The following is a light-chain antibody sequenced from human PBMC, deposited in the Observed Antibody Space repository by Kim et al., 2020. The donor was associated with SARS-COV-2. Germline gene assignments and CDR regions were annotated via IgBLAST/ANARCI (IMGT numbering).Light chain of an antibody. Sequence: SSSVGGRVTFTCRTSHGSSGYLAWFQQRPGKAPKLLIYAASTLQRGVPSRFSGSGSGTEFTLTIGSLQPEDFATYYCQQLNSYPPTFGQGTKLEIK. V-gene: IGKV1-9*01. J-gene: IGKJ2*01. CDR1: HGSSGY. CDR2: AAS. CDR3: QQLNSYPPT.